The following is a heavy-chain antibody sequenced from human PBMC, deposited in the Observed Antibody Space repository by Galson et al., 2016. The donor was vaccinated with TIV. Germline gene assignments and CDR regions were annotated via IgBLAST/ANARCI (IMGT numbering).Heavy chain of an antibody. CDR2: IKSEFDGGTI. J-gene: IGHJ4*02. V-gene: IGHV3-15*01. Sequence: SLRLSCAASGFTVSNAWMSWVRQAPGKGLEWVGRIKSEFDGGTIHYAAPVKGRFTISRDDSKNMLYLQMHSLKTADTAVYYCNTVLPGRTGAKDWGQGTLVTVSS. CDR3: NTVLPGRTGAKD. CDR1: GFTVSNAW. D-gene: IGHD1-1*01.